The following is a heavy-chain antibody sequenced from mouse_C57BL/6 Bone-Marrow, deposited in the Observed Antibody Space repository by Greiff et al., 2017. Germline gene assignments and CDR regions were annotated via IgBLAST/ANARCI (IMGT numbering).Heavy chain of an antibody. Sequence: VQLKQSGAELVRPGASVKLSCTASGFNIKDDYMHWVKQRPEQGLEWIGWIDPENGDTEYASKFQGKANITADTSSNTAYLQLSSLPSEDTAVYYCTCYGSGAYWGQGTLVTVSA. CDR2: IDPENGDT. CDR3: TCYGSGAY. CDR1: GFNIKDDY. V-gene: IGHV14-4*01. J-gene: IGHJ3*01. D-gene: IGHD1-1*01.